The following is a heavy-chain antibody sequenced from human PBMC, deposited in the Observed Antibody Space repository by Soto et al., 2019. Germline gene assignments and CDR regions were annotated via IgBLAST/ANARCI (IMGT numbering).Heavy chain of an antibody. V-gene: IGHV3-74*01. CDR1: GFTFSAYW. J-gene: IGHJ4*02. CDR3: ARGPRVSSTGTGAH. Sequence: GGPLRLSCSVSGFTFSAYWMHWVRQVPGKGLTWVSRISDDGSTATYADSVKGRFVISRDNAKNSLYLEMNTLRADGSGLYYCARGPRVSSTGTGAHWGRGTLVTVSS. CDR2: ISDDGSTA. D-gene: IGHD1-1*01.